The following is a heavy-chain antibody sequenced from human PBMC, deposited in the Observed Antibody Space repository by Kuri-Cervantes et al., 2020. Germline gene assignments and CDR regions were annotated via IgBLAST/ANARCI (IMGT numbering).Heavy chain of an antibody. J-gene: IGHJ4*02. V-gene: IGHV3-23*01. Sequence: GESLKISCAASGFIFSSFDMSWVRQAPGKGLEWVSGISGSGDDTYYADSVKGRFTISRDNAKNSLYLQMNSLRDEDTAVYYCARGLWVAAAGTFFDYWGQGTLVTVSS. D-gene: IGHD6-13*01. CDR3: ARGLWVAAAGTFFDY. CDR2: ISGSGDDT. CDR1: GFIFSSFD.